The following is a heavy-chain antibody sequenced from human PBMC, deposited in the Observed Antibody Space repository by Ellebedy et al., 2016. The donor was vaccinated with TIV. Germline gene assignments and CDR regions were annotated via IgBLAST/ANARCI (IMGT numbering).Heavy chain of an antibody. CDR1: GYSFSGYH. V-gene: IGHV1-46*01. Sequence: ASVKVSCKASGYSFSGYHMHWVRQAPGQGLEWMGIINPSGGSTTYAQKFQGRVTMTRDMSTRTVYMEVNNLRSEDTAVYYCARDLYMDVWGKGTTVTVSS. J-gene: IGHJ6*03. CDR3: ARDLYMDV. CDR2: INPSGGST.